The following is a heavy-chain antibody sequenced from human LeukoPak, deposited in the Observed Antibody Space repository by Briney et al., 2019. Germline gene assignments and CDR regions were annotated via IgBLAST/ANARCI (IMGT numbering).Heavy chain of an antibody. J-gene: IGHJ4*01. CDR2: ISGDGSVT. V-gene: IGHV3-74*01. D-gene: IGHD6-6*01. Sequence: GGPLRLSCTASGFTLRNYWMHWVRQVPGKRLVWASRISGDGSVTNYAGSVQGRFTISRDNAKNIVYLQINSLRSEDTAVYYCARYSSSSGGASYYLDYWGHGALVTVSS. CDR1: GFTLRNYW. CDR3: ARYSSSSGGASYYLDY.